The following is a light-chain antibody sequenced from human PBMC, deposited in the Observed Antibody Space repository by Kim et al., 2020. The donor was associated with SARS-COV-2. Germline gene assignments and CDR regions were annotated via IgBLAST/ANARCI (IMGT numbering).Light chain of an antibody. V-gene: IGLV3-19*01. CDR2: GNN. Sequence: AFGRTVRIICRDDNLRSSYAGCCQQQPGQAPVLVINGNNNRRSWIPARCFGSSSGDTAALTITGAPAEDDADYYCSTRHNSDNHLVFGGGTQLTVL. J-gene: IGLJ2*01. CDR3: STRHNSDNHLV. CDR1: NLRSSY.